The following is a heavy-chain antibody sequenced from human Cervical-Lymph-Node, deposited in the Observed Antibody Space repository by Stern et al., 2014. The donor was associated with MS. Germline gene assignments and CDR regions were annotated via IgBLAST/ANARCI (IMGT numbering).Heavy chain of an antibody. CDR3: ARDCKLRYYYYGMDV. J-gene: IGHJ6*02. CDR1: GFTFSSYG. V-gene: IGHV3-33*01. D-gene: IGHD1-26*01. Sequence: VQLVESGGGVVQPGRSLRLSCAASGFTFSSYGMHWVRQAPGKGLEWVAVIWYDGSNKYYADSVKGRFTISRENSKTTRYWPMNSLRAEDTAVYYCARDCKLRYYYYGMDVWGQGTTATVSS. CDR2: IWYDGSNK.